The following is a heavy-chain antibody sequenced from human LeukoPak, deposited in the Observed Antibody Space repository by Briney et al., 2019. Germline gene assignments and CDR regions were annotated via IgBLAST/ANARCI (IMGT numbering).Heavy chain of an antibody. J-gene: IGHJ4*02. CDR3: AGSLGYCTSNVCYLKY. Sequence: ASVKVSCKTSGYTENFYGITWVRQVAGQGLEWMGWISAQHGQTEYAPNSQDRVTMTTDTYTNTAYMELRSLRSDDTAVYYCAGSLGYCTSNVCYLKYWGQGTLVSVSS. CDR1: GYTENFYG. CDR2: ISAQHGQT. V-gene: IGHV1-18*01. D-gene: IGHD2-8*01.